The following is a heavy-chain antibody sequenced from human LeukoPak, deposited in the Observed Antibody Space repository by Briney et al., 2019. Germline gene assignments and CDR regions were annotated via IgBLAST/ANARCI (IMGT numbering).Heavy chain of an antibody. CDR3: ARANPYDILTGYYRVIDY. D-gene: IGHD3-9*01. J-gene: IGHJ4*02. CDR1: GGSVSSGTYY. V-gene: IGHV4-61*01. Sequence: SETLSLTCTVSGGSVSSGTYYWSWIRQPPGKGLEWIGYIYYSGSANYNPSLKSRVTISVDTSMNQFSLKLSSVTAADTAVYYCARANPYDILTGYYRVIDYWGQGTLVTVSS. CDR2: IYYSGSA.